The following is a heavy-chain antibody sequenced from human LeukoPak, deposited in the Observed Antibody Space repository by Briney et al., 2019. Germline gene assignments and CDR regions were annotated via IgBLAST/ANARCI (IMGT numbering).Heavy chain of an antibody. CDR1: GFTFSSYA. D-gene: IGHD4-17*01. Sequence: PGRSLRLSCAASGFTFSSYAMSWVRQAPGKGLEWVSAISGSGGSTYYADSVKGRFTISRDNSKNTLYLQMNSLRAEDTAVYYCAKDPYDYGDLLVDYFDYWGQGTLVTVSS. CDR3: AKDPYDYGDLLVDYFDY. J-gene: IGHJ4*02. V-gene: IGHV3-23*01. CDR2: ISGSGGST.